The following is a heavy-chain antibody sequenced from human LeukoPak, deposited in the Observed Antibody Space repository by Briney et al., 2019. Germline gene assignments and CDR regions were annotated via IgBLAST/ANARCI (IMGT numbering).Heavy chain of an antibody. CDR3: AKAPLVVVTAKNYYFDY. CDR2: ISGSGGTT. J-gene: IGHJ4*02. D-gene: IGHD2-21*02. CDR1: GFTFSSYA. V-gene: IGHV3-23*01. Sequence: PGGSLKLSCAASGFTFSSYAMTWVRQAPGKGLEWVSVISGSGGTTYYADSVKGRFTISRDNSKNTLYLQMNSLRAEDTAVYYCAKAPLVVVTAKNYYFDYWGQGTLVTVSP.